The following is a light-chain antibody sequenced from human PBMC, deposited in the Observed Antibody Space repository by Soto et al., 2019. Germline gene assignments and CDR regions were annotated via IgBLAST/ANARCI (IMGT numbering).Light chain of an antibody. CDR2: FAS. V-gene: IGKV2-28*01. Sequence: DIVMTQPPLSLPVTPGEPASISCRSSQSLLSSNGKNYLNWYLQKPGQSPQLPIYFASTRASGGPGRFSGSGAGAEFTLKSSRVEAEDVGLYYCLQALQTPPTFGQGTRLEIK. CDR1: QSLLSSNGKNY. J-gene: IGKJ5*01. CDR3: LQALQTPPT.